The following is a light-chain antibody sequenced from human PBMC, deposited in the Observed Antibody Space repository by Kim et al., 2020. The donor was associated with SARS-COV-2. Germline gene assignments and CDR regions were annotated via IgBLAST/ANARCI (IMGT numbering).Light chain of an antibody. J-gene: IGLJ7*01. CDR1: TSNIGNNY. CDR3: TSWDDSLSGVV. Sequence: GQRVTISCSGSTSNIGNNYVYWHQQVPGAAPKLLISNNYERPSGVPDRFSGSKSGASASLAISGLRSEDEGDYYCTSWDDSLSGVVFGGGTQLTVL. V-gene: IGLV1-47*02. CDR2: NNY.